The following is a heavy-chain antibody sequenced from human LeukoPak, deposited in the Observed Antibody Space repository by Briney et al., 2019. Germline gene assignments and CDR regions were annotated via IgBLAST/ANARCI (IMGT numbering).Heavy chain of an antibody. V-gene: IGHV3-53*01. J-gene: IGHJ4*01. CDR1: GFTVSSNY. Sequence: GGSLRLSCAASGFTVSSNYMSWVRQAPGKGLEWVSAIDIYSTKTNYADSVKGRFTISRDNSKNTLFLQMNSLRGEDTAIYYCARDWKADFWGHGTLVTVSS. D-gene: IGHD1-1*01. CDR2: IDIYSTKT. CDR3: ARDWKADF.